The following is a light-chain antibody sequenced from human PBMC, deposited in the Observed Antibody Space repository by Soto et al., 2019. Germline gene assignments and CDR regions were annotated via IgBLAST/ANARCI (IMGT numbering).Light chain of an antibody. J-gene: IGKJ2*01. CDR3: QQSYSTPYT. V-gene: IGKV1-39*01. CDR1: QTISSY. CDR2: GAS. Sequence: DIQMTQSPSSLSASVGDRVTITCRSSQTISSYSNWSQQKAVKAPRLLIYGASSLQSGVPSRFSGSGSGTDFTLAINTLQPEDFATYYCQQSYSTPYTFGQGTKLEIK.